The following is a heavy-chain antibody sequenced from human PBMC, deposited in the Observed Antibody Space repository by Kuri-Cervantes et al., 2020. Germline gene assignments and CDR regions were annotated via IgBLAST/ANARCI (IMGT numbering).Heavy chain of an antibody. J-gene: IGHJ4*02. Sequence: ASVKVSCKASGYAFINYGISWVRQAPGQGLEWMGWISMYSDNTYYAQKFQGRVTMTTDTSTSTAYMELRSLRSDDTAVYYCARARTPPYYFDYWGQGTLVTVS. CDR3: ARARTPPYYFDY. CDR1: GYAFINYG. V-gene: IGHV1-18*01. CDR2: ISMYSDNT.